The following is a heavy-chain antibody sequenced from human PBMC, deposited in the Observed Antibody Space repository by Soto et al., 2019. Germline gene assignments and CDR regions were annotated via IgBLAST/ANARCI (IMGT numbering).Heavy chain of an antibody. CDR3: ARGLGGDYPSYYYYGMDV. D-gene: IGHD4-17*01. J-gene: IGHJ6*02. V-gene: IGHV3-21*01. Sequence: PGGSLRLSCAASGFTFSSYSMNWVRQAPGKGLEWVSSISSSSSYIYYADSVKGRFTISRDNAKNSLYLQMNSLRAEDTAVYYCARGLGGDYPSYYYYGMDVWGQGTTVTVSS. CDR2: ISSSSSYI. CDR1: GFTFSSYS.